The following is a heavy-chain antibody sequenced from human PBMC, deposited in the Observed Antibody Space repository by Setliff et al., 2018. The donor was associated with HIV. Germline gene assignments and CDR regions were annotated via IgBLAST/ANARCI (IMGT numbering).Heavy chain of an antibody. CDR2: ISSSSNTI. CDR1: GFTFSTYS. D-gene: IGHD2-15*01. J-gene: IGHJ6*03. V-gene: IGHV3-48*01. Sequence: PGGSLRLSCAASGFTFSTYSMDWVRQAPGKGLEWVSYISSSSNTIYYADSVKGRFTISRDNATNSLYLQMNSLRAEDTAVYYCARLGYCTGGSCYYYYMDVWGKGTTVTSP. CDR3: ARLGYCTGGSCYYYYMDV.